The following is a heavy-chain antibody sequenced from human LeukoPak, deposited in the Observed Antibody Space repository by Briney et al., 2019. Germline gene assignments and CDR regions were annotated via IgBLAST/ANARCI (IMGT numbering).Heavy chain of an antibody. CDR3: AREVVAATDSYYYYYYMDV. D-gene: IGHD2-15*01. V-gene: IGHV3-48*01. CDR2: ISSSSSTI. J-gene: IGHJ6*03. CDR1: GFSFSSYW. Sequence: GGSLRLSCAASGFSFSSYWMSWVRQAPGKGLEWVSYISSSSSTIYYADSVKGRFTISRDNAKNSLYLQINSLRAEDTAVYYCAREVVAATDSYYYYYYMDVWGKGTTVTVSS.